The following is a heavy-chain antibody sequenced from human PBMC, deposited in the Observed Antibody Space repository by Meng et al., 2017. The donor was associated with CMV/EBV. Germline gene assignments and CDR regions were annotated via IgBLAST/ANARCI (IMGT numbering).Heavy chain of an antibody. D-gene: IGHD3-22*01. V-gene: IGHV4-34*01. CDR3: ARVCYYDSSGYYYEGAYYFDY. CDR2: INHSGGT. CDR1: GGSFSGYY. Sequence: GSLRLSCAVYGGSFSGYYWSWIRQPPGKGLEWIGEINHSGGTNYNPSLKSRVTISVDTSKNQFSLKLSSVTAADTAVYYCARVCYYDSSGYYYEGAYYFDYWGQGTLVTVSS. J-gene: IGHJ4*02.